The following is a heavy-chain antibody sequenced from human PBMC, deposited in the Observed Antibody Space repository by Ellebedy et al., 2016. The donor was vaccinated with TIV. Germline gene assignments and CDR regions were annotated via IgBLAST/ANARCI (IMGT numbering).Heavy chain of an antibody. Sequence: ASVKVSXKASRYTFTGYYMHWVRQAPGQGLEWMGWINPNSGGTNYAQKFQGRVTMTRDTSISTAYMELSRLRSDDTAVYYCARAFTIVATTLVDYWGQGTLVTVSS. CDR3: ARAFTIVATTLVDY. V-gene: IGHV1-2*02. J-gene: IGHJ4*02. CDR2: INPNSGGT. CDR1: RYTFTGYY. D-gene: IGHD5-12*01.